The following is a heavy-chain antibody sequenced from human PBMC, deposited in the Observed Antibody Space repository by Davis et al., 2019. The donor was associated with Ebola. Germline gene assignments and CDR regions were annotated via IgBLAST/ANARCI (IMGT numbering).Heavy chain of an antibody. V-gene: IGHV3-74*01. J-gene: IGHJ6*02. D-gene: IGHD3-10*01. CDR1: GFTFSSYW. Sequence: PGGSLRLSCAASGFTFSSYWMHWVRQAPGKGLVWVSRINTDGSYTNYADSVKGRFAIFRDNAKNTLYLQMNSLRAEDTAVYYCAGRGITMVQGVIRGGYYYYGMDVWGQGTTVTVSS. CDR3: AGRGITMVQGVIRGGYYYYGMDV. CDR2: INTDGSYT.